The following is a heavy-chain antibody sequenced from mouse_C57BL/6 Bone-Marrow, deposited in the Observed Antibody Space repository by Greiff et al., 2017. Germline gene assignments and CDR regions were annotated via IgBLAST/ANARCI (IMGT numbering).Heavy chain of an antibody. Sequence: VKLVESGAELARPGASVKLSCKASGYTFTSYGISWVKQRTGQGLEWIGEIYPRSGNTYYNEKFKGKATLTADKSSSTAYMELRSLTSEDSAVYFCARGWLRYFDVWGTGTTVTVSS. V-gene: IGHV1-81*01. CDR2: IYPRSGNT. D-gene: IGHD2-3*01. CDR1: GYTFTSYG. CDR3: ARGWLRYFDV. J-gene: IGHJ1*03.